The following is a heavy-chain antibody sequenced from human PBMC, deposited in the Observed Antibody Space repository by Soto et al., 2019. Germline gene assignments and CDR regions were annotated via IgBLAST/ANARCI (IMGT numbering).Heavy chain of an antibody. CDR3: ATDGAAGADMGV. CDR2: ISSGGEYL. Sequence: EVQLVESGGGLVKPGGSLRLSCAASGLTFSAFGMNWDRQAPGKGLEWVSSISSGGEYLDYADSVKGRLTISRDNAKTSLFLQRDRRRVEDTAVYYWATDGAAGADMGVRGQGPRVTVSS. D-gene: IGHD6-13*01. J-gene: IGHJ6*02. CDR1: GLTFSAFG. V-gene: IGHV3-21*01.